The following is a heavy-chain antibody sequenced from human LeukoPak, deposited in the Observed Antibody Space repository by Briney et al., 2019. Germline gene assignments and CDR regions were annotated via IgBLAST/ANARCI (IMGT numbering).Heavy chain of an antibody. D-gene: IGHD4-17*01. J-gene: IGHJ5*02. CDR1: GGTFSSYS. V-gene: IGHV1-69*01. CDR3: ASDKGAITRYGDYVRNWFDP. Sequence: GASVKVSCKASGGTFSSYSITWVRQAPGQGLEWMGGIIPIFGTANYAQKFQGRVTITADESTSTAYMELSSLRSEDTAVYYCASDKGAITRYGDYVRNWFDPWGQGTLVTVPS. CDR2: IIPIFGTA.